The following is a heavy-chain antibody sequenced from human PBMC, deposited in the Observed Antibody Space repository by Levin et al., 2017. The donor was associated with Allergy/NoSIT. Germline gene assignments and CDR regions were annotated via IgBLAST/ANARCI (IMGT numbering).Heavy chain of an antibody. CDR3: AKDMIGRPHPVWDD. CDR1: GFSFRSEA. V-gene: IGHV3-23*01. Sequence: GESLKISCAASGFSFRSEAMSWVRQAPGKGLEWVAIISGSGNRIFYADSVKGRFTISRDTSNNTLYLQMNSLRAEDTALYYCAKDMIGRPHPVWDDWGQGTRVTVSS. J-gene: IGHJ4*02. CDR2: ISGSGNRI. D-gene: IGHD3-22*01.